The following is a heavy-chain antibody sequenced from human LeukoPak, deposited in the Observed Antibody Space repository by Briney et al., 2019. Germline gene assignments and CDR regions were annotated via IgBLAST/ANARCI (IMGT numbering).Heavy chain of an antibody. Sequence: PSETLSLTCTVSGSSMSSDYYWGWIRQPPGKGLEWIGSIYYSGNTYYNASLKSQVSISIDTSKNQFSLRLTSVTAADTAVYYCAREDIVATGGFDYWGQGTLVTVSS. CDR3: AREDIVATGGFDY. CDR2: IYYSGNT. D-gene: IGHD5-12*01. CDR1: GSSMSSDYY. J-gene: IGHJ4*02. V-gene: IGHV4-38-2*02.